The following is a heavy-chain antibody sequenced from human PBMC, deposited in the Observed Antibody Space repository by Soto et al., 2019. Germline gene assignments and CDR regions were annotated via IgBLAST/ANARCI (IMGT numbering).Heavy chain of an antibody. CDR3: ARDIGFDYVN. J-gene: IGHJ4*02. Sequence: RRLSCAVSGFNVMSYWMSWVRQAPGKGLEWVASIKEDGSEIYYLHSVRGRFSISRDSAGNALHLTMNYLSAGDTGVYFCARDIGFDYVNWGQGTLVTVSS. V-gene: IGHV3-7*01. CDR1: GFNVMSYW. D-gene: IGHD3-16*01. CDR2: IKEDGSEI.